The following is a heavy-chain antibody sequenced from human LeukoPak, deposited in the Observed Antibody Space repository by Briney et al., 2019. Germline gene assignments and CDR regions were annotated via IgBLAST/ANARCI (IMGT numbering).Heavy chain of an antibody. V-gene: IGHV3-21*04. D-gene: IGHD4-17*01. Sequence: GGSLRLSCAASGFTFSSYSMNWVRQAPGKGLEWVSSISSSSSYIYYADSVKGRFTISRDNAKNSLYLQMNSLRAEDTAVYYCAKADYGDYPMCFDYWGQGTLVTVSS. CDR2: ISSSSSYI. CDR1: GFTFSSYS. J-gene: IGHJ4*02. CDR3: AKADYGDYPMCFDY.